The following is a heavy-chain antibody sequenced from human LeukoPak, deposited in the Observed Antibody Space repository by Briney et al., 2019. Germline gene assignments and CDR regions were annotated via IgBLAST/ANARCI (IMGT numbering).Heavy chain of an antibody. CDR1: GYTFTSYA. CDR3: ASEGNLGTFNPFDY. J-gene: IGHJ4*02. Sequence: SVKVSCKSSGYTFTSYAISWVRQAPGQGLEWMGGIIPIFGTANYAQKFQGRVTITADESTSTAYMELSSLRSEDTAVYYCASEGNLGTFNPFDYWGQGTLVTVSS. CDR2: IIPIFGTA. D-gene: IGHD1-14*01. V-gene: IGHV1-69*13.